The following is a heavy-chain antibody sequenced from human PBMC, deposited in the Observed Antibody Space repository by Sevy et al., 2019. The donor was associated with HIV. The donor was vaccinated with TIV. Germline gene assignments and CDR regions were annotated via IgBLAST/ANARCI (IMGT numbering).Heavy chain of an antibody. V-gene: IGHV3-49*04. CDR2: IKTKTYGGTT. D-gene: IGHD6-19*01. CDR1: GFTFSDYA. Sequence: GGSLRLSCTASGFTFSDYAMSWVHQAPGKGLEWVGFIKTKTYGGTTEYAASVKGRFIISRDDSKNIAYLQMNSLKTEDTAMYYCTRDLYGSGWFYFDYWGQGTLVTVSS. CDR3: TRDLYGSGWFYFDY. J-gene: IGHJ4*02.